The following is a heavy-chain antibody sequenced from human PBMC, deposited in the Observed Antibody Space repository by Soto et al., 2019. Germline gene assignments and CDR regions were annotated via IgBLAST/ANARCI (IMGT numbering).Heavy chain of an antibody. J-gene: IGHJ6*03. CDR2: ISSSSSTI. CDR3: ARVQVGDITIFGVVTEYYYYMDV. CDR1: GFTFSSHS. Sequence: PGGSLRLSCAASGFTFSSHSMNWVRQAPGKGLEWVSYISSSSSTIYYADSVKGRFTISRDNAKNSLYLQMNTLRAEDTAVYYCARVQVGDITIFGVVTEYYYYMDVWGKGTTVTVSS. V-gene: IGHV3-48*01. D-gene: IGHD3-3*01.